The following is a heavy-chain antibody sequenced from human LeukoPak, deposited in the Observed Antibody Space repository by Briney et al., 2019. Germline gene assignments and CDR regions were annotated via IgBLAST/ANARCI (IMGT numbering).Heavy chain of an antibody. D-gene: IGHD1-26*01. CDR1: GFNFTNYN. Sequence: PGGSLRLSCAASGFNFTNYNMNWVRQAPGKGLEWVAVISYDGSNKYYADSVKGRFTISRDNSKNTLYLQMNSLRVEDTAVYYCARGGSPPEALGDALDIWGQGTMVTVSS. CDR2: ISYDGSNK. CDR3: ARGGSPPEALGDALDI. V-gene: IGHV3-30*03. J-gene: IGHJ3*02.